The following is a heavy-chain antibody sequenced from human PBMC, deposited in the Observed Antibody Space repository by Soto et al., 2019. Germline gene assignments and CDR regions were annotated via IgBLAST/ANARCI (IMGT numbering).Heavy chain of an antibody. CDR3: AADTGNYDFWSGYYAHPSAFDI. D-gene: IGHD3-3*01. V-gene: IGHV1-58*01. J-gene: IGHJ3*02. CDR1: GFTFTSSA. CDR2: IVVGSGNT. Sequence: SVKVSCKASGFTFTSSAVQWVRQARGQRLEWIGWIVVGSGNTNYAQKFQERVTITRDMSTSTAYMELSSLRSEDTAVYYCAADTGNYDFWSGYYAHPSAFDIWGQGTMVTVSS.